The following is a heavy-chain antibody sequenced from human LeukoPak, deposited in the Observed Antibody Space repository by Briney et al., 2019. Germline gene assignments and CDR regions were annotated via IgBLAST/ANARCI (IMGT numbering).Heavy chain of an antibody. Sequence: PGRSLRLSCAASGFTFDDYAMHWVRQAPGKGLEWVSGISWNSGSIGYADSVKGRFTISRDNAKNSLYLQMNSLRAEDTALYYCAKASVDFWSGYFDYWGQGTLVTVSS. CDR3: AKASVDFWSGYFDY. CDR1: GFTFDDYA. J-gene: IGHJ4*02. V-gene: IGHV3-9*01. D-gene: IGHD3-3*01. CDR2: ISWNSGSI.